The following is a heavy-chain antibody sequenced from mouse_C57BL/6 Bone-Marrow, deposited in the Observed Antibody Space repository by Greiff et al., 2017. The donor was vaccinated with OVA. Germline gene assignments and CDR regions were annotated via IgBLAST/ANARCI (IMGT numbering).Heavy chain of an antibody. CDR1: GYTFTSYW. Sequence: QVQLKQPGAELVKPGASVKLSCKASGYTFTSYWMHWVKQRPGQGLEWIGMIHPNSGSTNYNEKFKSKATLTVDNSSSTAYMQLSTLTSEDSAVYYCEANLDDWGQGTTLTVSS. CDR2: IHPNSGST. J-gene: IGHJ2*01. D-gene: IGHD3-2*02. CDR3: EANLDD. V-gene: IGHV1-64*01.